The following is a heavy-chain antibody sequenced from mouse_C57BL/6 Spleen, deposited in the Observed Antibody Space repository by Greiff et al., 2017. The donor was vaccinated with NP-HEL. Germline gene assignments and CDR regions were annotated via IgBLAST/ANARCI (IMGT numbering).Heavy chain of an antibody. Sequence: QVQLQQSGAELARPGASVKLSCKASGYTFTDYYINWVKQRPGQGLEWIARIYPGSGNTYYNEKFKGKATLTAEKSSSTAYMQLSSLTSEDSAVYFCYYYCSSPLYYAMDYWGQGTSVTVSS. J-gene: IGHJ4*01. D-gene: IGHD1-1*01. CDR2: IYPGSGNT. CDR3: YYYCSSPLYYAMDY. V-gene: IGHV1-76*01. CDR1: GYTFTDYY.